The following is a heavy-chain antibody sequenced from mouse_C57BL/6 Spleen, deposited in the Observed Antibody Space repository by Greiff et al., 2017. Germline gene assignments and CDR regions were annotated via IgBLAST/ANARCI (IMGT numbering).Heavy chain of an antibody. CDR3: ARRGNYEFDY. J-gene: IGHJ2*01. CDR1: GYSFTSYY. D-gene: IGHD2-1*01. Sequence: QVQLQQSGPELVKPGASVKISCKASGYSFTSYYIHWVKQRPGQGLEWIGWIYPGSGNTKYNEKFKGKATLTADTSSSTAYMQLSSLTSEDSAVYYCARRGNYEFDYWGQGTTLTVSS. CDR2: IYPGSGNT. V-gene: IGHV1-66*01.